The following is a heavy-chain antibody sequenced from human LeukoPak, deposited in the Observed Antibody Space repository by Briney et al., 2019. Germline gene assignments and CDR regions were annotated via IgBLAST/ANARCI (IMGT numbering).Heavy chain of an antibody. CDR1: GGSVSSGNYY. Sequence: SETLSLTCSVSGGSVSSGNYYWSWTRQPPGTGLEWIGYVDYSGSTSYNPSLRRRITISLDTSKNQFSLKVMYLTAADTAVYFCARGIRTGYGYWGQGTLVTVSS. CDR2: VDYSGST. CDR3: ARGIRTGYGY. J-gene: IGHJ4*02. V-gene: IGHV4-61*01. D-gene: IGHD1-1*01.